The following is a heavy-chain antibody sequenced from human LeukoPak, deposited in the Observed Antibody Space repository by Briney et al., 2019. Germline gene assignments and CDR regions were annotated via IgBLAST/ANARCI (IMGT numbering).Heavy chain of an antibody. CDR3: ARDRGWGAFNA. V-gene: IGHV4-4*07. J-gene: IGHJ3*01. CDR2: IYFTGTT. CDR1: GDSISGGYY. Sequence: SETLSLTCTVAGDSISGGYYWGWIRQPAGEGLEWIGRIYFTGTTNYNPSLKSRVTMTVEPSKSQFSLKLTSVTAADTAVYYCARDRGWGAFNAWGQGTRVTVSP. D-gene: IGHD3-10*01.